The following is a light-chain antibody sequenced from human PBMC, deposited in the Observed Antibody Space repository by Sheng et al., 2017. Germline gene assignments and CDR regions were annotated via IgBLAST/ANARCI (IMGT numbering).Light chain of an antibody. Sequence: DMQMTQSPSSLSVSVGDRVTITCRASQGIRNSLAWYQHKPGKAPKLLIYAASRLESGVPSRFSGGGSGTTYTLTISSLQPEDFAVYYCHQYESTPPTFGQETKLEMK. CDR3: HQYESTPPT. J-gene: IGKJ2*01. CDR1: QGIRNS. V-gene: IGKV1-NL1*01. CDR2: AAS.